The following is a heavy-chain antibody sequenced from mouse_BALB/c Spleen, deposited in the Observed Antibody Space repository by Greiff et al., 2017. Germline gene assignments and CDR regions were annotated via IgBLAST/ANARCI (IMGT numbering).Heavy chain of an antibody. V-gene: IGHV1S29*02. D-gene: IGHD1-1*02. Sequence: VQLKESGPELVKPGASVKISCKASGYTFTDYNMHWVKQSHGKSLEWIGYIYPYNGGTGYNQKFKSKATLTVDNSSSTAYMELRSLTSEDSAVYYCARWDYGWYFDVWGAGTTVTVSS. CDR1: GYTFTDYN. CDR3: ARWDYGWYFDV. CDR2: IYPYNGGT. J-gene: IGHJ1*01.